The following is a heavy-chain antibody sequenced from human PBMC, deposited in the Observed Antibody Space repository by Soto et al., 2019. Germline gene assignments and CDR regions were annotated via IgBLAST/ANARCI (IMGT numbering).Heavy chain of an antibody. V-gene: IGHV1-69*01. CDR1: GGTFGSYA. J-gene: IGHJ6*02. Sequence: QVQLVQSGAEVKKPGSSVKVSCKASGGTFGSYAISWVRQAPGQGLEWMGGIIPIAGTANYAQKFQGRVTIAADESTSTAYMELSSLRPEDTAVYYCARSQGSSTSLEIYYYYYYGMDVWGQGTTVTVSS. CDR3: ARSQGSSTSLEIYYYYYYGMDV. CDR2: IIPIAGTA. D-gene: IGHD2-2*01.